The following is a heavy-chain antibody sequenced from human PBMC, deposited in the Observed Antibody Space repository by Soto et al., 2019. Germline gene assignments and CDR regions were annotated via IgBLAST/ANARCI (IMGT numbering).Heavy chain of an antibody. D-gene: IGHD3-22*01. CDR1: GGSISSGGYY. CDR3: ARTGPYYYASSGYYYEGYFDY. J-gene: IGHJ4*02. Sequence: QVQLQESGPGLVKPSQTLSLTCTVSGGSISSGGYYWSWIRQHPGKGLEWIGYIYYSGSTYYNPSLKSRVTRSVDTSKNQFSLKLSSVTAADTAVYYCARTGPYYYASSGYYYEGYFDYWGQGTLVTVSS. CDR2: IYYSGST. V-gene: IGHV4-31*03.